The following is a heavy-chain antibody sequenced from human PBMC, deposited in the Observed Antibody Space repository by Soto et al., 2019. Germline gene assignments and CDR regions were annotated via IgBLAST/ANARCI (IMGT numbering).Heavy chain of an antibody. J-gene: IGHJ6*02. CDR3: ARDGRRIAAVEYYYYGMDV. CDR1: GYTFTSYG. CDR2: ISAYNGNT. V-gene: IGHV1-18*01. D-gene: IGHD6-6*01. Sequence: QVQLVQSGAEVKKPGASVKVSCKASGYTFTSYGISWVRQAPGQGLEWMGWISAYNGNTNYAQKLQGRVTMTTDTSTSTAYMELRSLGSDDTAVYYCARDGRRIAAVEYYYYGMDVWGQGTTVTVSS.